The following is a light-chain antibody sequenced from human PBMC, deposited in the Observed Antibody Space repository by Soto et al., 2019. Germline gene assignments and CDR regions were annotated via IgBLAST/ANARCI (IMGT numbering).Light chain of an antibody. CDR3: QQYGSSPT. V-gene: IGKV3-20*01. J-gene: IGKJ1*01. CDR2: GAS. CDR1: QSVSSSY. Sequence: EMVLTQSPGTLSLSPGERATLSCRASQSVSSSYLAWYQQKPGQAPRLLIYGASSRATGIPARFSGSGSGTDFTITISILEPEDFAVYYCQQYGSSPTFGQGTKVEIK.